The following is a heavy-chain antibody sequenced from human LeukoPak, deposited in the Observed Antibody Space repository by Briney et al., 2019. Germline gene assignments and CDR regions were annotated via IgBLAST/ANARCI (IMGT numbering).Heavy chain of an antibody. D-gene: IGHD2-2*01. CDR3: ARGLYCSSTSCYGLPCGFWFDP. CDR2: IIPIFGTA. CDR1: GGTFSSYA. Sequence: ASVKVSCKASGGTFSSYAISWVRQAPGQGLEWMGGIIPIFGTANYAQKFQGRVTITADESTSTAYMELSSLRSEDTAVYYCARGLYCSSTSCYGLPCGFWFDPWGQGTLVTVSS. V-gene: IGHV1-69*01. J-gene: IGHJ5*02.